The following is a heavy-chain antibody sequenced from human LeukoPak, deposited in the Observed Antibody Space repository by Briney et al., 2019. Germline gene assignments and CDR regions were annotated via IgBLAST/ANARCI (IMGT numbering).Heavy chain of an antibody. J-gene: IGHJ5*02. Sequence: PSETLSLTCTVSGGSIISSSYYWGWIRQPPGKGLEWLGSIYYNGSNYYNPSLKSRVTMSVDTSNHQSSLELSYVTGADTAVYYCGRSGYSSGWYWFDPWGQGTLVTVSS. CDR2: IYYNGSN. CDR3: GRSGYSSGWYWFDP. D-gene: IGHD6-19*01. V-gene: IGHV4-39*01. CDR1: GGSIISSSYY.